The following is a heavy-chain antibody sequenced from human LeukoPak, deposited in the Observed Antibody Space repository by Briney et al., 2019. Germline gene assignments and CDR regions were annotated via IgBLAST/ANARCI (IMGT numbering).Heavy chain of an antibody. Sequence: GGSLRLSCAASGFTFSSYAMSWVRQAPGKGLEWVSAISGSGGSTYYADSVKGRFTISRDNSKNTLYLQMNSLRAEDTAVYYCAKDAQKKIAVAGTGYFDYWGQGTLVTVSS. J-gene: IGHJ4*02. CDR1: GFTFSSYA. D-gene: IGHD6-19*01. CDR2: ISGSGGST. V-gene: IGHV3-23*01. CDR3: AKDAQKKIAVAGTGYFDY.